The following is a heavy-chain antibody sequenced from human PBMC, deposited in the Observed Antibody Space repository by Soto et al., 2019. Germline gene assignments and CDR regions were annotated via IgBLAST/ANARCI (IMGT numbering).Heavy chain of an antibody. CDR3: AHYVSASPAGWFDP. D-gene: IGHD3-10*01. Sequence: QITLKESGPALVKPTQTLTLTCTFSGFSLSTSGEAVGWIRQPPGEALEWLALIYWDDDNSYNPTLKTRLTITKDTSKNQVVLTLTNMDPVDTATYYCAHYVSASPAGWFDPWGQGILVTVSS. CDR2: IYWDDDN. CDR1: GFSLSTSGEA. J-gene: IGHJ5*02. V-gene: IGHV2-5*02.